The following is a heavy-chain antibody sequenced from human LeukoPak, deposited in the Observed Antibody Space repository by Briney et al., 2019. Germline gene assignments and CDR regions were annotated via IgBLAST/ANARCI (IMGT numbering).Heavy chain of an antibody. Sequence: GGSLRLSCAASGFSFSIYAVSWVRQAPGKGLEWVSGISDGGSKTYYADSVKGRFTISRDDSKNTLYLQMNSLRAEDTAVYYCAKVQLGIGIDYWGQGTLVTVSS. CDR3: AKVQLGIGIDY. V-gene: IGHV3-23*01. CDR1: GFSFSIYA. D-gene: IGHD7-27*01. CDR2: ISDGGSKT. J-gene: IGHJ4*02.